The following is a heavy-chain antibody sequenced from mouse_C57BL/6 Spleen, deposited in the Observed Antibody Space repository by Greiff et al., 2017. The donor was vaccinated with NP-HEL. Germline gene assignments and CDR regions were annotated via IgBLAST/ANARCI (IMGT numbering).Heavy chain of an antibody. CDR3: ARGGGTTVVGERGYFDV. Sequence: VKLQQSGAELVRPGTSVKMSCKASGYTFTNYWIGWAKQRPGHGLEWIGDIYPGGGYTNYNEKFKGKATLTADKSSSTAYMQFSSLTSEDSAIYYCARGGGTTVVGERGYFDVWGTGTTVTVSS. D-gene: IGHD1-1*01. CDR2: IYPGGGYT. CDR1: GYTFTNYW. V-gene: IGHV1-63*01. J-gene: IGHJ1*03.